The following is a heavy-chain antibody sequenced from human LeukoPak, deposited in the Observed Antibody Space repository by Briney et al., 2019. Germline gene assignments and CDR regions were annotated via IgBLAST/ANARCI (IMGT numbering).Heavy chain of an antibody. Sequence: GGSLRLSCAASGFTVSSNYMSWVRQAPGKGLEWVSVIYSGGSTYYADSVKGRFTISRDNAKNSVYLQMNSLRAEDTAQYYCARDGDIVVVPEDLDYWGQGVLVTVSS. CDR1: GFTVSSNY. CDR2: IYSGGST. V-gene: IGHV3-66*01. D-gene: IGHD2-2*01. CDR3: ARDGDIVVVPEDLDY. J-gene: IGHJ4*02.